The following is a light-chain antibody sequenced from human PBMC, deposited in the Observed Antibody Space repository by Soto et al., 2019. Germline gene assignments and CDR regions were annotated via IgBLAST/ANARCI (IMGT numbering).Light chain of an antibody. V-gene: IGLV1-40*01. CDR1: SSNIGAGYD. J-gene: IGLJ2*01. CDR3: QSYDSGLSVV. CDR2: GNS. Sequence: QSVLTQPPSVSGAPGQRVTISCTGSSSNIGAGYDVHWYQQIPGTAPKLLIYGNSNRPSGVPDRFSGSKSVTSASLAITGLQAEDEADYYCQSYDSGLSVVFGGGAKLTVL.